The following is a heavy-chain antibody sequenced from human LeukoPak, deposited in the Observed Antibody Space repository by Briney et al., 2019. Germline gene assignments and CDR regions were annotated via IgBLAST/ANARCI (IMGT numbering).Heavy chain of an antibody. CDR2: ISRTGTAI. V-gene: IGHV3-11*01. Sequence: PGGSLRLSCAASGFTFSDYYMSWIRQAPGKGLEWVSYISRTGTAIYYADSVKGRFTISRDNAKNSLYLQMNSLRAEDTAVYYCAKDCGFAGSGACCYDYWGQGTLVTVSS. J-gene: IGHJ4*01. D-gene: IGHD2-15*01. CDR3: AKDCGFAGSGACCYDY. CDR1: GFTFSDYY.